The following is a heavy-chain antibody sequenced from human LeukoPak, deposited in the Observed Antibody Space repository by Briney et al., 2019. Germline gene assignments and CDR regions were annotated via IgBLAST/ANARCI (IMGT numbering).Heavy chain of an antibody. D-gene: IGHD5-18*01. CDR1: GFTFSSYG. CDR2: IWYDGSKE. V-gene: IGHV3-33*01. J-gene: IGHJ4*02. CDR3: ARAVGRYASTETAMDGLDY. Sequence: PGGSLRLSCAASGFTFSSYGMHWVRQAPGKGLEWVALIWYDGSKEYYADSVKGQLTISRDNSKNTLFLQIDSLRAEDTALYYCARAVGRYASTETAMDGLDYWGQGTLVTVSS.